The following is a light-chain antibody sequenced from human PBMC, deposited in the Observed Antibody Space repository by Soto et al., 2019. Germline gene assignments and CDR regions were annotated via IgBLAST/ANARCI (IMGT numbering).Light chain of an antibody. CDR1: HSLLHSDGKTY. CDR3: MQSTQLPPT. J-gene: IGKJ5*01. Sequence: DIVMTQTPLSLSVTPGQPASISCKSIHSLLHSDGKTYLYWYLQKPGQPPQLLIYEVSTRVSGVPDRFSGSGSGTDFTLEISRVETDDVGIYYCMQSTQLPPTFGQGTRLEIK. V-gene: IGKV2D-29*01. CDR2: EVS.